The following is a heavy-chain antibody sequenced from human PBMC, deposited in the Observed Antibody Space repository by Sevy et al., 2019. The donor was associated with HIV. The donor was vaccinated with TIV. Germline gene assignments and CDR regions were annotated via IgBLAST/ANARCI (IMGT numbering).Heavy chain of an antibody. D-gene: IGHD3-22*01. Sequence: ASVKVSCKVSGYTLSGLSMHWVRQAPGKGLEWVASFDPEDDETIYAQKFQGRVTMTEDKSTDTAYMELRSLRSEDTAVYYCATTKDYYENSGDPFDYWGQGTLVTVSS. CDR2: FDPEDDET. J-gene: IGHJ4*02. CDR3: ATTKDYYENSGDPFDY. V-gene: IGHV1-24*01. CDR1: GYTLSGLS.